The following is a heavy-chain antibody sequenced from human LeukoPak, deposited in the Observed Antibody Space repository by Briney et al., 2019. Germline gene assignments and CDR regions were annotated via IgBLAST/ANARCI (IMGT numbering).Heavy chain of an antibody. J-gene: IGHJ4*02. CDR1: GYTLTELS. CDR2: FDPEDGET. CDR3: AKIHYYDSSGYSLAFGY. D-gene: IGHD3-22*01. V-gene: IGHV1-24*01. Sequence: ASVKVSCKVSGYTLTELSMRWVRQAPGKGLEWMGGFDPEDGETIYAQKFQGRVTMTEDTSTDTAYMELSSLRSEDTAVYYCAKIHYYDSSGYSLAFGYWGQGTLVTVSS.